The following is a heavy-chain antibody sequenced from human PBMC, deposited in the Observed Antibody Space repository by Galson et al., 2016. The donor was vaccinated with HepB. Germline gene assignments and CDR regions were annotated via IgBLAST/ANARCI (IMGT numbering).Heavy chain of an antibody. Sequence: SLRLSCAASGFTFSGFGMNWVRQAPGKGLEWVSSISSTSSYRYYADSVKGRFTISRDNAKKSLYLQMNSLRAEDTAVYYCARGPPLYYYDSSGHDYWGQGTLVTVSS. CDR3: ARGPPLYYYDSSGHDY. CDR2: ISSTSSYR. V-gene: IGHV3-21*01. J-gene: IGHJ4*02. D-gene: IGHD3-22*01. CDR1: GFTFSGFG.